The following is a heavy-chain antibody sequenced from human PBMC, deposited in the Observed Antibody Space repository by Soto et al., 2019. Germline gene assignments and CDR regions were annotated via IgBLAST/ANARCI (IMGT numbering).Heavy chain of an antibody. D-gene: IGHD1-20*01. CDR3: ARGNWNFQY. CDR1: GFTFSRYW. J-gene: IGHJ1*01. CDR2: IKLDGSEK. Sequence: GSLRLSCAASGFTFSRYWMNWVRQAPGKGLEWVANIKLDGSEKYYVDSVKGRFTISRDNAKNSLYLQMNSLRAEDTAVYYCARGNWNFQYWGQGTLVTVSS. V-gene: IGHV3-7*05.